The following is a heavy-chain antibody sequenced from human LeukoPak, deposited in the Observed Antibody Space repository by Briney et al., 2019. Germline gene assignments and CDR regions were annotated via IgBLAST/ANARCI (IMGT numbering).Heavy chain of an antibody. CDR1: GFTFSSFS. Sequence: GGSLRLSCAATGFTFSSFSMHWVRQAPGKGLEWVAVISYDGSNKYYADSVKGRFTISRDNSKNTLYLQMNSLRTEDTAVYYCAKGRVGANGYYYYGMDVWGQGTTVTVSS. J-gene: IGHJ6*02. CDR2: ISYDGSNK. D-gene: IGHD1-26*01. CDR3: AKGRVGANGYYYYGMDV. V-gene: IGHV3-30*18.